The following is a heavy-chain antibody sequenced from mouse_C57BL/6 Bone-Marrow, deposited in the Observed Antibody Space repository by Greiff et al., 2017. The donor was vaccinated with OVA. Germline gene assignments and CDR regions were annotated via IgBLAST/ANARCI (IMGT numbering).Heavy chain of an antibody. CDR3: ARDGNDYDEDYYAMDY. CDR1: GFTFSDFY. Sequence: EVNVVESGGGLVQSGRSLRLSCATSGFTFSDFYMEWVRQAPGKGLEWIAASSNKANDYTTEYSASVKGRFIVSRDTSQSILYLQMKAMRAEDTAIYYCARDGNDYDEDYYAMDYWGQGTSVTVSS. D-gene: IGHD2-4*01. J-gene: IGHJ4*01. V-gene: IGHV7-1*01. CDR2: SSNKANDYTT.